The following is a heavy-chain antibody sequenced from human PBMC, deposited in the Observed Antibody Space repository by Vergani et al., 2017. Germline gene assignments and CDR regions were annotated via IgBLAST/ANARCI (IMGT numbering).Heavy chain of an antibody. D-gene: IGHD2-2*01. CDR2: ISGSGGST. CDR1: GFTFSSYA. CDR3: AKGDIVVVPAAMGKGYSYGNAFDI. Sequence: EVQLLESGGGLVQPGGSLRLSCAASGFTFSSYAMSWVRQAPGKGLEWGSAISGSGGSTYYADSVKGRFTISRDNSKNTLYLQMNSLRAEDTAVYYCAKGDIVVVPAAMGKGYSYGNAFDIWGQGTMVTVSS. V-gene: IGHV3-23*01. J-gene: IGHJ3*02.